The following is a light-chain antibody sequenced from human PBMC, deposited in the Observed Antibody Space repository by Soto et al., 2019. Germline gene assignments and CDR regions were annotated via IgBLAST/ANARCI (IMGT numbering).Light chain of an antibody. Sequence: DIQMTQSPSSLSASVGDRVTITCQASQDIKNYLNWYQQKPGKAPNLLIYDASNLKTGVPSRFSGSGSGTQFTFTISSLQPEEIAPYYCQHYDHLPPLSFGGGTKLEIK. CDR2: DAS. J-gene: IGKJ4*01. CDR3: QHYDHLPPLS. CDR1: QDIKNY. V-gene: IGKV1-33*01.